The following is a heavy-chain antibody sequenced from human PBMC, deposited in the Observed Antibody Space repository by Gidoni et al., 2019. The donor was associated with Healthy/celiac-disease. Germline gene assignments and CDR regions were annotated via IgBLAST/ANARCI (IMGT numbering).Heavy chain of an antibody. Sequence: QVQLVQSGAEVKKPGASVQVSCTVSGYTLTELSMPWVRQAPGKGLEWMGGFDPEDGETIYAQKFQGRVTMTEDTSTDTAYMELSSLRSEDTAVYYCATQTLTMIVGGSACDIWGQGTMVTVSS. CDR1: GYTLTELS. CDR3: ATQTLTMIVGGSACDI. CDR2: FDPEDGET. V-gene: IGHV1-24*01. J-gene: IGHJ3*02. D-gene: IGHD3-22*01.